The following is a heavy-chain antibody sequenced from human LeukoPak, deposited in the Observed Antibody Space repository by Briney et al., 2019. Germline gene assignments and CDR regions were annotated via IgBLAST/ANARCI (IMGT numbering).Heavy chain of an antibody. Sequence: SVNVSCKASGGTFSSYAISWVRQAPGQGLEWMGGIIPIFGTANYAQKFQGRVTITADESTSTAYMELSSLRSEDTAVYYCARHLYYDILTGYYYFDYWGQGTLVTVSS. CDR1: GGTFSSYA. CDR2: IIPIFGTA. J-gene: IGHJ4*02. V-gene: IGHV1-69*01. CDR3: ARHLYYDILTGYYYFDY. D-gene: IGHD3-9*01.